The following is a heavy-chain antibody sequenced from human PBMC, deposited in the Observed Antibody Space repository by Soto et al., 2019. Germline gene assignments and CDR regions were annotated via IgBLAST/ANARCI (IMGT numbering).Heavy chain of an antibody. CDR1: GYTFSRYG. D-gene: IGHD4-17*01. CDR3: AVLATANTDLALVT. J-gene: IGHJ3*02. V-gene: IGHV1-18*01. Sequence: QVQLVQSGHEVRKTGASVKISCKASGYTFSRYGIFWVRQAPGQGLEWMGWINDYTGNTKSAQKVQGRVSLTNDPTKSTAHLELRRLTSDDPSRYYCAVLATANTDLALVTWGQGTLFTVSS. CDR2: INDYTGNT.